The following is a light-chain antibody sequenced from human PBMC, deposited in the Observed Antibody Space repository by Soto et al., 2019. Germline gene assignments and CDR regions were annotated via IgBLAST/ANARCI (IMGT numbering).Light chain of an antibody. CDR1: SSDVGGYNF. J-gene: IGLJ1*01. CDR2: EVS. CDR3: SSYRSSSSYV. Sequence: QSALTQPASVSGSPGQSITISCTGTSSDVGGYNFVSWYQQHPGKAPKLMIYEVSNRPSGVSNRFSGSKSGNTASLTISALQAEDEADYYCSSYRSSSSYVFGTGTKLTVL. V-gene: IGLV2-14*01.